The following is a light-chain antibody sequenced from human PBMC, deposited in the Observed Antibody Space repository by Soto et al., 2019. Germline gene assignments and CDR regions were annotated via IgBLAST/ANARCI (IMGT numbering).Light chain of an antibody. CDR3: QQHIGWPLT. CDR1: QTVRSS. Sequence: IVLTQSPATLSLSPGERVTLSCRATQTVRSSLAWYQQKPGQAPRLIIYEASNRATGIPARCSGSGSGTDFTLSISSLQPEDFAVYYCQQHIGWPLTFGGGTKVEIK. J-gene: IGKJ4*01. CDR2: EAS. V-gene: IGKV3-11*01.